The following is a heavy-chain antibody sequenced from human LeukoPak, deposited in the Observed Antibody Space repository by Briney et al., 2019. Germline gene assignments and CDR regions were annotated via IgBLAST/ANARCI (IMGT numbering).Heavy chain of an antibody. J-gene: IGHJ6*02. CDR3: GRDNTHLMDV. V-gene: IGHV4-30-2*05. CDR1: GGSISSGGYS. CDR2: IYYSGST. Sequence: SQTLSLTCAVSGGSISSGGYSWSWIRQPPGKGLEWIGYIYYSGSTYYNPSLKSRVTISVDTSKNQFSLKLSSVTAADTAVYYCGRDNTHLMDVWGQGTTVTVSS.